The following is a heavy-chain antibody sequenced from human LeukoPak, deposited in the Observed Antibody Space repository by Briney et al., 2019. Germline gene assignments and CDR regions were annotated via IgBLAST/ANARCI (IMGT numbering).Heavy chain of an antibody. CDR1: GFSFSSYW. V-gene: IGHV3-7*01. CDR2: IKQDGSEK. Sequence: GGSLRLSCAASGFSFSSYWMTWVRQAPGKGLEWVANIKQDGSEKNYVDSVKGRFSISRDNAENSLYLQMNSLRGEDTAVYYCAKNRGSGSYNDYWGQGTLVTVSS. D-gene: IGHD3-10*01. CDR3: AKNRGSGSYNDY. J-gene: IGHJ4*02.